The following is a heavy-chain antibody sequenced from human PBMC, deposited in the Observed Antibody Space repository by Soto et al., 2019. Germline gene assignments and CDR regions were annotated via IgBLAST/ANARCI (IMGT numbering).Heavy chain of an antibody. CDR1: GYSISSSNW. CDR3: ARRVFFGRIDD. J-gene: IGHJ4*02. Sequence: SSETLSLTCAVSGYSISSSNWWGWIRQPPGKGLEWIGYIYYSGTTYYNPSLKSRVTMSVDTSKNQFSLKLTSVTAVDTAVYYCARRVFFGRIDDLGQRPLVTASS. D-gene: IGHD3-3*01. V-gene: IGHV4-28*01. CDR2: IYYSGTT.